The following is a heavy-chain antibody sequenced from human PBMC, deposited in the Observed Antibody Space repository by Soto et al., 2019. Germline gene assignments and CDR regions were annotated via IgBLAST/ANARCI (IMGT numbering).Heavy chain of an antibody. V-gene: IGHV3-33*01. CDR2: IWYDGSNK. J-gene: IGHJ5*02. Sequence: GGSLRLSCAASGFTFSSYGMHWVRQAPGKGLEWVAVIWYDGSNKYYADSVKGRFTISRDNSKNTLYLQMNSLRAEDTAVYYCARSYSNYVRNWFDPWGQGTLVTVSS. D-gene: IGHD4-4*01. CDR3: ARSYSNYVRNWFDP. CDR1: GFTFSSYG.